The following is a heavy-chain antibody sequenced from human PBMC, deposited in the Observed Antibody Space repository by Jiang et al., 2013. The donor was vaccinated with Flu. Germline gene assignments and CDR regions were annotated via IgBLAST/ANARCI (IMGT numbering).Heavy chain of an antibody. CDR3: AREELAIYYYYYG. CDR1: GFTFSSYA. J-gene: IGHJ6*01. Sequence: VQLVESGGGVVQPGRSLRLSCAASGFTFSSYAMHWVRQAPGKGLEWVAVISYDGSNKYYADSVKGRFTISRDNSKNTLYLQMNSLRAEDTAVYYCAREELAIYYYYYG. V-gene: IGHV3-30*04. CDR2: ISYDGSNK. D-gene: IGHD6-6*01.